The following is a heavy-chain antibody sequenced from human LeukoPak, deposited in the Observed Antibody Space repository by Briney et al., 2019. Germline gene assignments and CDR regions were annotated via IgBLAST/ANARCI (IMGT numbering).Heavy chain of an antibody. D-gene: IGHD5-18*01. CDR1: GFTVSTNC. Sequence: GGSLRLSCAASGFTVSTNCMTWVRQAPGKGLEWVSTIYSGGTTYYADSVMGRSTISRHNSRNTLYLQMNSLRAEDTAVYYCARVDTVMAYYFDLWGQGTLVTVSS. J-gene: IGHJ4*02. CDR3: ARVDTVMAYYFDL. V-gene: IGHV3-53*04. CDR2: IYSGGTT.